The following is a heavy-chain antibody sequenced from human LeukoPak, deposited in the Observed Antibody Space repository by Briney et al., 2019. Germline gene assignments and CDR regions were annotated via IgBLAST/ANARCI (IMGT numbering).Heavy chain of an antibody. J-gene: IGHJ3*02. CDR1: GYTFSGFY. CDR2: INPNSGGT. CDR3: ARDLPKTGYVGALDI. D-gene: IGHD5-12*01. Sequence: ASVMVSCKASGYTFSGFYIHFIRQAPGQGPEWMGWINPNSGGTNYAQNFKGRVTMTRDTSFSTAYMELNSLTSDDTAVYYCARDLPKTGYVGALDIWGQGTMVTVSS. V-gene: IGHV1-2*02.